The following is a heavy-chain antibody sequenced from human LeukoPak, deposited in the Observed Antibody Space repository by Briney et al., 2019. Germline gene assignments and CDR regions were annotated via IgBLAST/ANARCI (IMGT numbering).Heavy chain of an antibody. CDR3: ARPLMYYYGSETYFWFDP. CDR2: IKQDGSEQ. D-gene: IGHD3-10*01. CDR1: GFTFTTYW. V-gene: IGHV3-7*01. Sequence: GGSLRLSCAASGFTFTTYWMGWVRQAPGKGLEWVANIKQDGSEQYYVDSVKGRFTISRDNAKNSLSLQMNSLRAEDTAVYCCARPLMYYYGSETYFWFDPWGQGTLVTVSS. J-gene: IGHJ5*02.